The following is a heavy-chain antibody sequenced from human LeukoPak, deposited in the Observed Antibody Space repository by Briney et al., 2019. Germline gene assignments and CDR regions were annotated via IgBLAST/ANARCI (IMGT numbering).Heavy chain of an antibody. CDR2: ISYDGSNK. CDR1: GFTFSSYG. Sequence: GRSLRLSCAASGFTFSSYGMHWVRQAPGKGLEWVAVISYDGSNKYYADSVKGRFTISRDNSKNTLYLQMNSLRAEDTAVYYCTRDRTYGSGSYYNGDFDYWGQGTLVTVSS. D-gene: IGHD3-10*01. V-gene: IGHV3-30*03. J-gene: IGHJ4*02. CDR3: TRDRTYGSGSYYNGDFDY.